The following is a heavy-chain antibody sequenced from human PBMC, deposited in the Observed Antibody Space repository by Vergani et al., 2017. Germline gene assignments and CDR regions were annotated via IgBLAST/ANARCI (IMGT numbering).Heavy chain of an antibody. CDR2: ISYDGSNK. V-gene: IGHV3-30*18. Sequence: QVQLVESGGGVVQPGRSLRLSCAASGFTFSSYGMHWVRQAPGKGREWVAVISYDGSNKYYADSVKGRFTISRDNSKNTLYLQMNSLRAEDTAVYYCAKVATGTTRYYYYYYMDVWGKGTTVTVSS. CDR3: AKVATGTTRYYYYYYMDV. CDR1: GFTFSSYG. D-gene: IGHD1-1*01. J-gene: IGHJ6*03.